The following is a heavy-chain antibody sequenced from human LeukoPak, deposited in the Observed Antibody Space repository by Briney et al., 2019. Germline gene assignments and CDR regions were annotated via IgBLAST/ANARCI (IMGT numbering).Heavy chain of an antibody. Sequence: GASVKVSCKVSGYTLTELSMHWVRQAPGKGLEWMGGFDPEDGETIYAQKFQGRVTMTEDTSTDTAYMELSSLRSEDTAVYYCATESAYYYGSGSFDYWGQGTLVTVSS. CDR3: ATESAYYYGSGSFDY. D-gene: IGHD3-10*01. J-gene: IGHJ4*02. CDR1: GYTLTELS. CDR2: FDPEDGET. V-gene: IGHV1-24*01.